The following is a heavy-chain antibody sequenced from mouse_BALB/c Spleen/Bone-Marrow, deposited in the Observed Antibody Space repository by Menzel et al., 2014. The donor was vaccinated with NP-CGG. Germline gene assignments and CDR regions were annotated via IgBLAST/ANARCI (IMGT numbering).Heavy chain of an antibody. CDR3: ARWEYYAMDY. V-gene: IGHV14-3*02. CDR1: GFNIKDTY. Sequence: EVMLVESGAELVKPGASVKLSCTASGFNIKDTYMHWVKQRPEQGLEWIGRTDPANGNTKYDPKFQGKATITADTSSNTAYLQLSSLASEDTAVYYCARWEYYAMDYWGQGTSVTVSS. J-gene: IGHJ4*01. D-gene: IGHD4-1*01. CDR2: TDPANGNT.